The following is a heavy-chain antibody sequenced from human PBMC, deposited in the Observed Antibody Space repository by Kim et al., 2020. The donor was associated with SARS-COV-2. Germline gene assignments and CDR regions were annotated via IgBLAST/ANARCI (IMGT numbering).Heavy chain of an antibody. Sequence: SVKVSCKASGFTFTSSAVQWVRQARGQRLEWIGWIVVGSGNTNYAQKFQERVTITRDMSTSTAYMELSSLRSEDTAVYYCAAGLWFGELLAYWGQGTLVTVSS. J-gene: IGHJ4*02. D-gene: IGHD3-10*01. V-gene: IGHV1-58*01. CDR3: AAGLWFGELLAY. CDR1: GFTFTSSA. CDR2: IVVGSGNT.